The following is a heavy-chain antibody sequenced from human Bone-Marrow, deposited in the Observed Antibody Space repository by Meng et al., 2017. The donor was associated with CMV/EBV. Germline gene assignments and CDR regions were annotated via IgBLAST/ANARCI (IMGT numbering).Heavy chain of an antibody. CDR3: ARGADTPMVLPPDF. CDR1: GFTVSRNY. CDR2: IYGSGTT. Sequence: GGSLRLSCAASGFTVSRNYMGWVRQAPGKGLEWVSVIYGSGTTNYPDFVKGRFTISRDNSRNTVYLQMNSLRAEDSAVYFCARGADTPMVLPPDFWGQGSLATVSS. J-gene: IGHJ4*02. D-gene: IGHD5-18*01. V-gene: IGHV3-66*02.